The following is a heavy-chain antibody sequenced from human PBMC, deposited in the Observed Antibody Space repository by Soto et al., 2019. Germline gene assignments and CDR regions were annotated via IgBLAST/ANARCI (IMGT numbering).Heavy chain of an antibody. Sequence: QVQLQESGPGLVNPSETLSLTCTVSGDSISDYHWGWIRQSPGKGLEWIGYIYNSGNTNYNPSLKSRVTISIDMSTNQFSLKLTSMTAADTAVYYCARVRVSTVSTTYYFDYWGQGTLVTVSS. J-gene: IGHJ4*02. CDR3: ARVRVSTVSTTYYFDY. CDR2: IYNSGNT. D-gene: IGHD4-17*01. CDR1: GDSISDYH. V-gene: IGHV4-59*01.